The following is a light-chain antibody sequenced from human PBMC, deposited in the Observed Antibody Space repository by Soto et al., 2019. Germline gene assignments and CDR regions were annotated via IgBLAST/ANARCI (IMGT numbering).Light chain of an antibody. V-gene: IGKV3-15*01. Sequence: EIVMTQSPATLSVSPGERATLSCRASQSVSSNLAWYQQIPGQAPRLLIYGASTRATGIPDRFSGSGSGTAFTLTISSLQSEEFALYYCQQYDNWPPLTFGGGTKVEIK. CDR3: QQYDNWPPLT. CDR2: GAS. CDR1: QSVSSN. J-gene: IGKJ4*01.